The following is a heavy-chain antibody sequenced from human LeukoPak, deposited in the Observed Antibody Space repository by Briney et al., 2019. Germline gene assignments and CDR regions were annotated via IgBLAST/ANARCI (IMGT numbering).Heavy chain of an antibody. CDR1: GFTFSTSW. D-gene: IGHD1-14*01. J-gene: IGHJ5*02. CDR3: ARYKAYNSFDL. V-gene: IGHV3-7*01. CDR2: IKEDGSAK. Sequence: TGGSLRLSCAASGFTFSTSWMTWVRQAPGKGLEWVANIKEDGSAKNYVDFVKGRFTISRDNAKNALYLQMNSLRVEDTAVYYCARYKAYNSFDLWGQGTLVIVSS.